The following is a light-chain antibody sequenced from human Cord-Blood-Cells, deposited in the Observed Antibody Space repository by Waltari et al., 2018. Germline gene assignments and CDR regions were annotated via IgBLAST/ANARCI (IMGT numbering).Light chain of an antibody. Sequence: DIQMTQSPSSLSASVGDRVTITCQASQDISNYLNWYQQKPGKAPKLLIYDASNLETGVPXRFSGSGSGTDFTFTISSLQPEDIATYYCQQYDNLSLTFGGGTKVEIK. CDR2: DAS. CDR3: QQYDNLSLT. CDR1: QDISNY. J-gene: IGKJ4*01. V-gene: IGKV1-33*01.